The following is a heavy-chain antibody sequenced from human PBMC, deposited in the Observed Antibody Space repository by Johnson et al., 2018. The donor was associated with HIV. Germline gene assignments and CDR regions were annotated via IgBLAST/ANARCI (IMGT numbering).Heavy chain of an antibody. CDR2: ISYDGSNK. J-gene: IGHJ3*02. CDR3: AKRATVVSGSPSDAFDI. Sequence: QVQLVESGGGVVQPGRSLRLSCAASGFTFSSYAMHWVRQAPGKGLEWVAVISYDGSNKYYADSVKGRFTISIDNSKNTLNVQMHSLRVDDTAVYYCAKRATVVSGSPSDAFDIWCQGTMVTVSS. CDR1: GFTFSSYA. V-gene: IGHV3-30*04. D-gene: IGHD4-23*01.